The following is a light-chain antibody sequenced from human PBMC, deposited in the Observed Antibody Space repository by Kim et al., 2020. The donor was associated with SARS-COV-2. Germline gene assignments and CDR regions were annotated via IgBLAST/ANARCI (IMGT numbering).Light chain of an antibody. CDR3: QSYDSSDWV. CDR1: SGSIASNY. J-gene: IGLJ3*02. CDR2: EDN. V-gene: IGLV6-57*03. Sequence: GTTVTISCTRSSGSIASNYVQWYQPRPGSAPTTVIYEDNQRPSGVPDRFSGSIDSSSNSASLTISGLKTEDEADYYCQSYDSSDWVFGGGTQLTVL.